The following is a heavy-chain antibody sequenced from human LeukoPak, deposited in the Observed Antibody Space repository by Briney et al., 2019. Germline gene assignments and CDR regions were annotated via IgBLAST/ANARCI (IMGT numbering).Heavy chain of an antibody. D-gene: IGHD2-21*02. Sequence: SETLSLTCTVSGGSISSYYWSWIRQPAGKGLEWIGRIYTSGSTNYNPSLKSRVTMSVDTSKNQFSLKLSSVTAADTAVYCCARDGAAYCGGDCYPSPFDYWGQGTLVTVSS. CDR2: IYTSGST. J-gene: IGHJ4*02. CDR1: GGSISSYY. V-gene: IGHV4-4*07. CDR3: ARDGAAYCGGDCYPSPFDY.